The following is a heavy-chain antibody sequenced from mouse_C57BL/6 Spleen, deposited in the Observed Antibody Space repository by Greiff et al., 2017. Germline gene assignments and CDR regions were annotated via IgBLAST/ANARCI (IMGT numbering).Heavy chain of an antibody. CDR1: GFTFSDYY. CDR2: INYDGSST. CDR3: ARAIITTPPARDYFDY. D-gene: IGHD1-1*01. Sequence: EVMLVESEGGLVQPGSSMKLSCTASGFTFSDYYMAWVRQVPEKGLEWVANINYDGSSTYYLDSLKSRFIISRDNAKNILYLQMSSLKSEDTATYYCARAIITTPPARDYFDYWGQGTTLTVSS. V-gene: IGHV5-16*01. J-gene: IGHJ2*01.